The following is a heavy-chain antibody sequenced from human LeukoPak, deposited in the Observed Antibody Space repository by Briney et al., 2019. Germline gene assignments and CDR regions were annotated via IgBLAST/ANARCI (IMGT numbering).Heavy chain of an antibody. CDR2: ISGSGGST. CDR1: GFTFSSYA. V-gene: IGHV3-23*01. J-gene: IGHJ4*02. Sequence: PGGSLRLSCAASGFTFSSYAMSWVRQAPGKGLEWVSAISGSGGSTYYADSVKGRFTISRDNSKNTLYLQMNSLRAEDTAVYYCAKDDVLLWFGEAFDYWGQGTLVTVSS. D-gene: IGHD3-10*01. CDR3: AKDDVLLWFGEAFDY.